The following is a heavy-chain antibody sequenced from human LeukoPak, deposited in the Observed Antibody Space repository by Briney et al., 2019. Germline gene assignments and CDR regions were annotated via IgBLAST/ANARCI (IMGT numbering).Heavy chain of an antibody. CDR1: GFTFSSYE. Sequence: GGSLRLSCAASGFTFSSYEMNWVRQAPGKGLEWVSYISSSGSTIYHADSVKGRFTISRDNAKNSLYLQMNSLRAEDTAVYYCARHSSTWYSAFDIWGQGTMVTVSS. CDR2: ISSSGSTI. V-gene: IGHV3-48*03. D-gene: IGHD6-13*01. J-gene: IGHJ3*02. CDR3: ARHSSTWYSAFDI.